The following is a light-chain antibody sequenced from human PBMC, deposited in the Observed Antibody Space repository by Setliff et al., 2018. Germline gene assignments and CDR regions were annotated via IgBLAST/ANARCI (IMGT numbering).Light chain of an antibody. CDR2: DVS. J-gene: IGLJ3*02. CDR3: SSYTSSSTFVV. Sequence: QSALTQPASVSGSPGQSISISCTGTSSDVGGYNFVSWYRQHPGKAPKLLISDVSHRPSGISYRFSGSKSGNTASLTISGLQAEDEADYYCSSYTSSSTFVVFGGGTKGTV. V-gene: IGLV2-14*03. CDR1: SSDVGGYNF.